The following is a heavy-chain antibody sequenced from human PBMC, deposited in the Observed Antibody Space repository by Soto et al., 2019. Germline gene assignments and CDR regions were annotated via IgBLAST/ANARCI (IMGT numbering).Heavy chain of an antibody. CDR1: GFTFSSYG. V-gene: IGHV3-30*18. CDR2: ISYDGSNK. J-gene: IGHJ4*02. CDR3: AKDKAMAMAYYFDY. D-gene: IGHD5-18*01. Sequence: GGSLRLSCAASGFTFSSYGMHWVRQAPGKGLEWVAVISYDGSNKYYADSVKGRFTISRDNSKNTLYLQMNSLRAEDTAVYYCAKDKAMAMAYYFDYWGQGTLVTVSS.